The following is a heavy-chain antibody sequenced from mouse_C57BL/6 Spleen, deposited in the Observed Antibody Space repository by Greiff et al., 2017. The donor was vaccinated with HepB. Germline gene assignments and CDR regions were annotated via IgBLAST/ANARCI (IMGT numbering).Heavy chain of an antibody. D-gene: IGHD1-1*01. J-gene: IGHJ4*01. CDR3: ARRGIYYYGSLAMDY. V-gene: IGHV1-18*01. Sequence: EVQLQQSGPELVKPGASVKIPCKASGYTFTDYNMDWVKQSHGKSLEWIGDINPNNGGTIYNQKFKGKATLTVDKSSSTAYMELRSLTSEDTAVYYCARRGIYYYGSLAMDYWGQRTSVTVSS. CDR2: INPNNGGT. CDR1: GYTFTDYN.